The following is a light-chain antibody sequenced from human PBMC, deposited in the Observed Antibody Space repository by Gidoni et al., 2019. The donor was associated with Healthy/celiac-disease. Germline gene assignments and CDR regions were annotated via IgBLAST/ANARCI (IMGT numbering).Light chain of an antibody. J-gene: IGKJ3*01. V-gene: IGKV3-11*01. CDR2: DAS. CDR1: QSVSSY. Sequence: EIVLTQSPATLSLSPGERATLSCRASQSVSSYLAWYQQKPGQAPRLLIYDASNRATGIPARFSGSGSGTDFTLTSSSLEPEDFAVYYCQQRSNWIFGPGTKVDIK. CDR3: QQRSNWI.